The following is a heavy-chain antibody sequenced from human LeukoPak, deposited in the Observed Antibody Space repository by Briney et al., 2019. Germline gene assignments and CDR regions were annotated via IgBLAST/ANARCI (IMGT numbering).Heavy chain of an antibody. Sequence: SETLSLTRSVSGASITASGFYWAWVRRPPGKGLEWIGSLYYGATNYYNPSLQSRVTISVDTSKKQFSLDLASVTAADTAVYYCARRSHSPLGSPYWGQGTQVTVSS. J-gene: IGHJ4*01. V-gene: IGHV4-39*01. CDR3: ARRSHSPLGSPY. D-gene: IGHD3-10*01. CDR1: GASITASGFY. CDR2: LYYGATN.